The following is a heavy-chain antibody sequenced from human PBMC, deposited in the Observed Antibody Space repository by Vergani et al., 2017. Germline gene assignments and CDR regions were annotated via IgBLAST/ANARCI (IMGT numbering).Heavy chain of an antibody. D-gene: IGHD2-15*01. V-gene: IGHV3-30*03. Sequence: QVQLVESGGGVVQPGRSLRLSCAASGFTFSSYGMHWVRQAPGKGLEWVAVISYDGSNKYYADSVKGRFTISRDNSKNTLYLQMNSLRAEDTAVYYCARGRYCSGGSCYFDYWGQGTLVTVSS. CDR1: GFTFSSYG. CDR3: ARGRYCSGGSCYFDY. CDR2: ISYDGSNK. J-gene: IGHJ4*02.